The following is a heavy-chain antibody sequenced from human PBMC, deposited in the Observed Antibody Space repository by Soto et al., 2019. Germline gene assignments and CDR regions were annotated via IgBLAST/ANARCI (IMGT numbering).Heavy chain of an antibody. CDR3: ARHCTLYDSSAYYYLY. CDR2: ITPMLGTP. CDR1: GCTFSSYT. V-gene: IGHV1-69*13. Sequence: GPAVKVSGKAAGCTFSSYTITWGRQAPGQGLEWMGGITPMLGTPNYAQNIQGRVTITAAESTSTPYTERSSLGSEDTAISYCARHCTLYDSSAYYYLYW. J-gene: IGHJ4*01. D-gene: IGHD3-22*01.